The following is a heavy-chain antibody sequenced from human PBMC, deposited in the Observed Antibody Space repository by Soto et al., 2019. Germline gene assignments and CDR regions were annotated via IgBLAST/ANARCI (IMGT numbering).Heavy chain of an antibody. D-gene: IGHD3-9*01. CDR1: DFTFSFGSYG. J-gene: IGHJ4*02. V-gene: IGHV3-23*01. CDR2: ISPDGRGT. CDR3: AKDPSTGPADY. Sequence: GGSLRLSCAASDFTFSFGSYGMNWVRQAPGKGLEWVATISPDGRGTHYADSVKGRFTISRDNSKSTLSLQMDGLRAEDTAVYYCAKDPSTGPADYWGQGTLVTVSS.